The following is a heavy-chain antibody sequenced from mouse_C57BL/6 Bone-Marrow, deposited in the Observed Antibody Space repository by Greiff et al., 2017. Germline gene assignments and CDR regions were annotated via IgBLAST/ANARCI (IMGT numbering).Heavy chain of an antibody. Sequence: QVQLQQPGAELVRPGTSVKLSCKASGYTFTSYWMHWVKQRPGQGLEWIGVIDPSDSYTNYNQKFKGKATLTVDTSSSTAYMQLSSLTSEDSAVYYCARGGLRSWFAYWGQGTLVTVS. CDR1: GYTFTSYW. CDR2: IDPSDSYT. CDR3: ARGGLRSWFAY. J-gene: IGHJ3*01. V-gene: IGHV1-59*01. D-gene: IGHD2-2*01.